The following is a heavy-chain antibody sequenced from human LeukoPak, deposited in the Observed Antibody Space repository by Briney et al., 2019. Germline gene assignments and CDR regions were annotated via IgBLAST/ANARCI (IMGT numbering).Heavy chain of an antibody. CDR3: ARVGLFVEMATTRWAFDY. CDR2: INHSGST. D-gene: IGHD5-24*01. CDR1: GGSFSGYY. J-gene: IGHJ4*02. V-gene: IGHV4-34*01. Sequence: SETLSLTCADDGGSFSGYYWSWIRQPPGKGLERIGEINHSGSTNYNPSLKSRVTISVDTSKNQFSLKLSSVTAADTAVYYCARVGLFVEMATTRWAFDYWGQGTLVTVSS.